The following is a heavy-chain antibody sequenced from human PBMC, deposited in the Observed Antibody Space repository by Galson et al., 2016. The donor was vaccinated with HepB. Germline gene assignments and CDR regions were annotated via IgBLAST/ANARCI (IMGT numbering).Heavy chain of an antibody. J-gene: IGHJ4*03. CDR3: ASLCRVWRDN. CDR1: GFIFKHYA. D-gene: IGHD2-21*01. V-gene: IGHV3-23*01. CDR2: IDYDGGNN. Sequence: SLRLSCAASGFIFKHYAMIWVRQAPGTGLEWVSTIDYDGGNNHYADSVKGRFPISRDNSWDTLYLQMNELTAYDKDLHYCASLCRVWRDNWAHGTLVTVSS.